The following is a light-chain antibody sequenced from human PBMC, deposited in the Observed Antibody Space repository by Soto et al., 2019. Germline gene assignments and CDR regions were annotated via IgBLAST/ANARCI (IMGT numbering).Light chain of an antibody. CDR3: ISYAGSNNYV. CDR2: EDT. CDR1: SSDVGGYNY. Sequence: QSALTQPPSASASPGQSVAISCTGTSSDVGGYNYVSWYQQHPGKAPKLMIYEDTLRPSGVPDRFSGSKSGNTASLTVSGLQADDEADYYCISYAGSNNYVFGTGTKVTVL. J-gene: IGLJ1*01. V-gene: IGLV2-8*01.